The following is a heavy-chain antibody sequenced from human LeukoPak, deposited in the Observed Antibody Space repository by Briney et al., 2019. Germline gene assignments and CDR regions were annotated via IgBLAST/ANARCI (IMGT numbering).Heavy chain of an antibody. CDR1: GYTFTN. CDR3: ARVLRLGNYFGP. Sequence: ASVKVSCKASGYTFTNIHWVRQAPGQGLEWMGWINPNSGGTNYAQKFQGRVTMTRDTSISTAYMELSRLRSDDTAVYYCARVLRLGNYFGPWGQGTLVTVSS. J-gene: IGHJ5*02. V-gene: IGHV1-2*02. CDR2: INPNSGGT. D-gene: IGHD3-16*01.